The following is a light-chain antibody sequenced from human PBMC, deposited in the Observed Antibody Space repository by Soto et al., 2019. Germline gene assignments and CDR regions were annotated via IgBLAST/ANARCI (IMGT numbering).Light chain of an antibody. Sequence: QSALTQAASESGSPGQSITISCTGTSSDVGGYNYVSWYQQHPGKAPKLMIYEVSNRPSGVSNRFSGSKSGNTASLTISGLQAEDEADYYCSSYTSSSTFFGGGTQLTVL. J-gene: IGLJ2*01. CDR2: EVS. CDR1: SSDVGGYNY. V-gene: IGLV2-14*01. CDR3: SSYTSSSTF.